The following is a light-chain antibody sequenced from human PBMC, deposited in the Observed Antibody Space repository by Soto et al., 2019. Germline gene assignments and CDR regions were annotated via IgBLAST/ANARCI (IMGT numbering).Light chain of an antibody. J-gene: IGLJ3*02. Sequence: QSALTQPRSVSGSPGQSVTISCTGTNSDVGGYNYVSWYQQHPGKAPKLIIFYVNQRPSGVPDRFSGSKSGNTASLTISGLQAEDEADYHCCSYAGSYTGVFAGGTKVTVL. CDR2: YVN. CDR1: NSDVGGYNY. V-gene: IGLV2-11*01. CDR3: CSYAGSYTGV.